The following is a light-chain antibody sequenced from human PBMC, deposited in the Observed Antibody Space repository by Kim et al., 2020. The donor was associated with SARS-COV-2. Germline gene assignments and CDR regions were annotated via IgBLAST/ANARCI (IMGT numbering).Light chain of an antibody. CDR1: SSNIGAGFN. Sequence: QSVLTQPPSMSGAPGQRVTISCTGSSSNIGAGFNVHWYQYLPGRAPKLLISDDNNRPSGVPDRFSASKSATSASLAITGLQAEDEAEYYCQSYGTSLSGFVIFGGGTQLTVL. V-gene: IGLV1-40*01. CDR2: DDN. J-gene: IGLJ2*01. CDR3: QSYGTSLSGFVI.